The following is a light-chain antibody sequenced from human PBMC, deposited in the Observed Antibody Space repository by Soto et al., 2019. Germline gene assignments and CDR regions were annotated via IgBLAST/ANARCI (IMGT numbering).Light chain of an antibody. J-gene: IGLJ3*02. CDR1: SSNIGADSA. V-gene: IGLV1-40*01. Sequence: QSVLTQPPSVSGAPGQRVIISCTGSSSNIGADSAVHWYQQLPGKAPKLLIYGDNNRPSGVPDRFSGSKSGTSASLASTGLQAEDEADYYCQSYDTSLSGRVFGGGTKLTVL. CDR3: QSYDTSLSGRV. CDR2: GDN.